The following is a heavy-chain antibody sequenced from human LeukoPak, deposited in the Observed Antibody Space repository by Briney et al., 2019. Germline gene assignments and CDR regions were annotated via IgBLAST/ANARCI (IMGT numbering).Heavy chain of an antibody. V-gene: IGHV4-4*02. CDR2: VNLQGGT. CDR3: AREGGSYRPLDY. J-gene: IGHJ4*02. Sequence: GTLSLTCDVSGGSITQTNYCTWVRQPPGKGLEWIGEVNLQGGTNYNPSLLRRVAISVDTSANHVSLQMTSVTAADTAVYYCAREGGSYRPLDYSGQGTLVTVSS. CDR1: GGSITQTNY. D-gene: IGHD3-16*02.